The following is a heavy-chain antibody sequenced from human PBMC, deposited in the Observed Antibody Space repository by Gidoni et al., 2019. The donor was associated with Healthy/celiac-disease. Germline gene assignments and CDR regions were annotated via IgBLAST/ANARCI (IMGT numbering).Heavy chain of an antibody. Sequence: QVQLVQSGAEVKKPGASVKVSCKASGYTFTSYAMHWVRQAPGQRLEWMGWINAGNGNTKYSQKFQGRVTITRDTSASTAYMELSSLRSEDTAVYYCARARGVIILQRYYYYGMDVWGQGTTVTVSS. CDR3: ARARGVIILQRYYYYGMDV. J-gene: IGHJ6*02. V-gene: IGHV1-3*01. D-gene: IGHD3-10*01. CDR1: GYTFTSYA. CDR2: INAGNGNT.